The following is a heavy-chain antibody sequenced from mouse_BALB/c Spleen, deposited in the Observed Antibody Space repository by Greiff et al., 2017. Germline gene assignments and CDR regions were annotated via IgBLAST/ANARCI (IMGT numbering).Heavy chain of an antibody. CDR1: GYTFTSYW. Sequence: QVQLQQSGAELAKPGASVKMSCKASGYTFTSYWMHWVKQRPGQGLEWIGYINPSTGYTEYNQKFKDKATLTADKSSSTAYMQLSSLTSEDSAVYYCAYGTHYFDYWGQGTTLTVSS. CDR3: AYGTHYFDY. D-gene: IGHD2-1*01. V-gene: IGHV1-7*01. CDR2: INPSTGYT. J-gene: IGHJ2*01.